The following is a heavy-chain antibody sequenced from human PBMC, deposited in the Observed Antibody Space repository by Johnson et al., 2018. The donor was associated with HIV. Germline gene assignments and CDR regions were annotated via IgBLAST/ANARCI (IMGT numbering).Heavy chain of an antibody. CDR2: ISWNSGNI. D-gene: IGHD3/OR15-3a*01. CDR1: GFNFDDYA. CDR3: AKDIRADWTDAFDI. Sequence: VQLVESGGGVVQPGGSLRLSCAASGFNFDDYAMHWVRQAPGKGLEWVSGISWNSGNIGYADYVTGRFTISRDNAKNSLYLQMNSLRAEDTALYYCAKDIRADWTDAFDIWGQGTMVTVSS. J-gene: IGHJ3*02. V-gene: IGHV3-9*01.